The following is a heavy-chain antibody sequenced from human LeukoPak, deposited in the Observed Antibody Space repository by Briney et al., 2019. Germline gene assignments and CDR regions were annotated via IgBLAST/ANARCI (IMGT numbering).Heavy chain of an antibody. CDR3: AKSGGDSSGYYAFDY. V-gene: IGHV3-30*18. CDR1: GFTFSSYG. CDR2: ISYDGSNK. Sequence: PGGSLRLSCAASGFTFSSYGMHWVRQAPGKGLEWVAVISYDGSNKYYADSVKGRFTISRDNSKNTLYLQMNSLRAEDTAVYYCAKSGGDSSGYYAFDYWGQGTLVTVSS. D-gene: IGHD3-22*01. J-gene: IGHJ4*02.